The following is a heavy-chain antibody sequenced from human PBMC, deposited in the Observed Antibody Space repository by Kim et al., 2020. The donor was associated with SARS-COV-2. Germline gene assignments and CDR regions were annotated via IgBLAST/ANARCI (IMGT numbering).Heavy chain of an antibody. Sequence: GGSLRLSCAASGFTFSSYAMHWVRQAPGKGLEWVAVISYDGSNKYYADSVKGRFTISRDNSKNTLYLQMNSLRAEDTAVYYCARDRVLRYFDWFPLGPWGQGPLVTVSS. J-gene: IGHJ5*02. D-gene: IGHD3-9*01. CDR1: GFTFSSYA. CDR2: ISYDGSNK. CDR3: ARDRVLRYFDWFPLGP. V-gene: IGHV3-30*04.